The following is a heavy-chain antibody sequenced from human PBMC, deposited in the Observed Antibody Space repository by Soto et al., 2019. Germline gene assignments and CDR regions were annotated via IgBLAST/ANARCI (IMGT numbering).Heavy chain of an antibody. Sequence: GGSLRLSCAASGFTFDDYTMHWVRQAPGKGLEWVSLISWDGGSTYYADSVKGRFTISRDNSKNSLYLQMNSLRTEDTALYYCAKDLGGITIFGGYFDYWGQGTLVTVSS. V-gene: IGHV3-43*01. D-gene: IGHD3-3*01. CDR3: AKDLGGITIFGGYFDY. CDR2: ISWDGGST. J-gene: IGHJ4*02. CDR1: GFTFDDYT.